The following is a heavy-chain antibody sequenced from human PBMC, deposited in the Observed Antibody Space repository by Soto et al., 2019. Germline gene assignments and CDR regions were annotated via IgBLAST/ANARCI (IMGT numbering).Heavy chain of an antibody. CDR2: ISTSIEGT. CDR3: AKNRTVSARDHEC. J-gene: IGHJ4*02. CDR1: GFAFSNYA. Sequence: PWGSLRLSCAASGFAFSNYAMHWVRQGPGKGLEWVSSISTSIEGTYYADSVKGRFTISRDDSKNTLYLQMNSLRAEDSAVYYCAKNRTVSARDHECWGEGTKVTVSS. V-gene: IGHV3-23*01. D-gene: IGHD6-6*01.